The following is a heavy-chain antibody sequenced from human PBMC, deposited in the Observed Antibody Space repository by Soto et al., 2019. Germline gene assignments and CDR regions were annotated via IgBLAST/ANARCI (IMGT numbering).Heavy chain of an antibody. CDR3: ARDFYGGYTYGPGDY. CDR2: IHGDGGKI. CDR1: GVIFSAYW. V-gene: IGHV3-7*01. J-gene: IGHJ4*02. Sequence: XGSLRLACAASGVIFSAYWMSWVRQAPGKGLEWVANIHGDGGKIYYVDSVKGRFTISRDNAKRSLYLQMKSLRAEDTAVYYCARDFYGGYTYGPGDYWGQGALVTVSS. D-gene: IGHD5-18*01.